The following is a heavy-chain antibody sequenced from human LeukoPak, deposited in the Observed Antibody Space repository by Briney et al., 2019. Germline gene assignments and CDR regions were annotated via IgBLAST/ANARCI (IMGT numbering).Heavy chain of an antibody. D-gene: IGHD5-24*01. V-gene: IGHV3-48*03. CDR1: GFSFSSSD. Sequence: PGGSLRLSCAASGFSFSSSDMNWVRQAPGKGLEWVSYISSSSSTMYYADSVKGRFTISRDNAKNSLYLQMNSLRAEDTAVYYCARDGAKMATLPHFDYWGQGTLVTVSS. CDR2: ISSSSSTM. J-gene: IGHJ4*02. CDR3: ARDGAKMATLPHFDY.